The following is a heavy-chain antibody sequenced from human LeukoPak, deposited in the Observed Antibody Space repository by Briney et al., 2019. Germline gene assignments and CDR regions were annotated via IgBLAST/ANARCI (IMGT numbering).Heavy chain of an antibody. J-gene: IGHJ4*02. CDR2: IYTSGST. V-gene: IGHV4-4*07. CDR3: ATLDVYRASSFDS. D-gene: IGHD5-24*01. Sequence: SETLSLTCTVSGGSISSYYWSWIRQPAGKGLEWIGRIYTSGSTNYNPSLKSRVSISLDASKNQFSLRLTSVTATDTAVYYCATLDVYRASSFDSWGQGTLVTVSS. CDR1: GGSISSYY.